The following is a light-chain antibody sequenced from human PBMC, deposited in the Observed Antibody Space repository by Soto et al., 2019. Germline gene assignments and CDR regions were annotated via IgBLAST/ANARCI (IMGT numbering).Light chain of an antibody. V-gene: IGKV3-20*01. CDR1: QSVSSNY. CDR3: QQYASSPMCT. J-gene: IGKJ2*02. CDR2: GAS. Sequence: EIVLTQSPATLSLSPGERATLSCRASQSVSSNYLAWYQQKPGQAPRLLIYGASSRSTGIPDRFSGSGSGTAFTHTISRLEPEDFALYYCQQYASSPMCTFGHGTKLEI.